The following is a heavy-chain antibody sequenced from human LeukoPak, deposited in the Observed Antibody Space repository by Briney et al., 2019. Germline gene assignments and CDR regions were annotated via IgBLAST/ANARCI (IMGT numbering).Heavy chain of an antibody. J-gene: IGHJ3*02. CDR1: GYSFTDYC. Sequence: GESLKISCRGSGYSFTDYCVAWVRHMPGEGLEWMGFIWPGDSSTMYSPSFQGQVTISADKSISTAYLQWSSLKASDTAMYYCARHDRDDAFDIWGQGTMVTVSS. CDR3: ARHDRDDAFDI. CDR2: IWPGDSST. V-gene: IGHV5-51*01.